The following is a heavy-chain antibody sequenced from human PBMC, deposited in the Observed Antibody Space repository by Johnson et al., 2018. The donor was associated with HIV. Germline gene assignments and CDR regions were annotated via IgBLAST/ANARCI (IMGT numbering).Heavy chain of an antibody. CDR1: GFTFSDYY. J-gene: IGHJ3*02. Sequence: QEQLVESGGSVLRPGGSLRLSCAASGFTFSDYYMSWIRQAPGKGLEWVSYISSSGSTIYYADSVKGRFTISRDNAKNSLYLQMNSLRAEDTAVYYCARDSYNVWSGYPDAFDIWGQGTMVTVSS. D-gene: IGHD3-3*01. CDR3: ARDSYNVWSGYPDAFDI. CDR2: ISSSGSTI. V-gene: IGHV3-11*04.